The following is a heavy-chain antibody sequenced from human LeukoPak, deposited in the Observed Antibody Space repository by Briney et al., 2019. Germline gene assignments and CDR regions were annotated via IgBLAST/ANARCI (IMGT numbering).Heavy chain of an antibody. Sequence: SETLSLTCAVYGGSLNGHYWSWIRQPPGKGLEWIGEGSESGGTKFNPSLKSRVTISADTSKNQFSLKLNSVTAADTAVYYCAKNGQSGFSFDPWGQGTLVTVST. V-gene: IGHV4-34*01. CDR1: GGSLNGHY. J-gene: IGHJ5*02. D-gene: IGHD3-3*01. CDR2: GSESGGT. CDR3: AKNGQSGFSFDP.